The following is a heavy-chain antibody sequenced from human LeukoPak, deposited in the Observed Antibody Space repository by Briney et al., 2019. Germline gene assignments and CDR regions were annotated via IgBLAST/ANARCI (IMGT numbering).Heavy chain of an antibody. D-gene: IGHD6-19*01. J-gene: IGHJ4*02. CDR2: ITSNGDST. CDR1: GFTFSNYA. Sequence: GGSLRLSCSASGFTFSNYAMHWVRQAPRKGLEYVSDITSNGDSTYYADSVKGRFTISRDNSKNTLYLQMSSLRAEDTAVYYCVKDLSSVGSGWYGGDYWGQGTLVTVSS. CDR3: VKDLSSVGSGWYGGDY. V-gene: IGHV3-64D*09.